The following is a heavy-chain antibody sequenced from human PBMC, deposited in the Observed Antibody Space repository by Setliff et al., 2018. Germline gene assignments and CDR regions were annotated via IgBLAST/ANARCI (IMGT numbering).Heavy chain of an antibody. D-gene: IGHD2-15*01. CDR1: GASINSGVYY. CDR2: IYYSGST. CDR3: ARVRVVYYMDV. J-gene: IGHJ6*03. V-gene: IGHV4-39*07. Sequence: SETLSFTCTVSGASINSGVYYWAWIRQPPGKGLEWIGSIYYSGSTYYNPSLKSRVTISVDTSKNQFSLKLSSVTAADTAVYYCARVRVVYYMDVWGKGTTVTVSS.